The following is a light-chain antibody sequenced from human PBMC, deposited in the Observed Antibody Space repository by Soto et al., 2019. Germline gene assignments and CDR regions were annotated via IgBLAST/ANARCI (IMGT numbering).Light chain of an antibody. CDR3: QQYGSSAGT. Sequence: EIVLTQAPVSLSFSPGERATLSCRASQSVSSYLAWYQQKPCQSPRLLIYGASSRATGIPDRFSGSGSGTDFTLTISRLEPEDFAVYYCQQYGSSAGTFGQGTKVDIK. J-gene: IGKJ1*01. CDR1: QSVSSY. CDR2: GAS. V-gene: IGKV3-20*01.